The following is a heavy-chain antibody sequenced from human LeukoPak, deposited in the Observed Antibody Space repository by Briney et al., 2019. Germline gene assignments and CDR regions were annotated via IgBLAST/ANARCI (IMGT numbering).Heavy chain of an antibody. J-gene: IGHJ4*02. CDR1: GFTFDDYG. V-gene: IGHV3-20*04. CDR2: INWNGGST. D-gene: IGHD3-10*01. CDR3: ARGARGVSGYYFDY. Sequence: PGGSLRRSCAASGFTFDDYGMSWVRQAPGKGLEWGSGINWNGGSTGYADSVKGRFTISRDNAKNSLYLQMNSLRAEDTALYYCARGARGVSGYYFDYWGQGTLVTVSS.